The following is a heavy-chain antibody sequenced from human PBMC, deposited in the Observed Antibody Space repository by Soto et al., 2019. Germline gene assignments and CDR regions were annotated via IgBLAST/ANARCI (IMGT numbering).Heavy chain of an antibody. J-gene: IGHJ6*02. CDR3: AVGRSLTDIYYYYGMDV. V-gene: IGHV1-69*13. CDR2: IIPIFGTA. Sequence: GASVNVSCKAPGGTFSSYSIRWVRQAPGQGLEWMGGIIPIFGTANYAQKFQGRVTITADESTSTAYMELSSLRSEDTAVYYCAVGRSLTDIYYYYGMDVWGQGTTVTVSS. CDR1: GGTFSSYS. D-gene: IGHD2-15*01.